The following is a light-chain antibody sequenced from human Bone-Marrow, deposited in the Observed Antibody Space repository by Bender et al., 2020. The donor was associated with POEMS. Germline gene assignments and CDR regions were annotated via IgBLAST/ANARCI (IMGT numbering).Light chain of an antibody. CDR3: QSYDSNNQ. J-gene: IGLJ2*01. CDR1: SGSIASNY. CDR2: ENN. Sequence: KFMLTQPHSVSASPGKTVSISCTRSSGSIASNYVQWHHQRPGSAPSIVIYENNQRPSGVPDRFPGSIDSSSNSASLAISGLKTEDGADYYCQSYDSNNQIGGGTKVTVL. V-gene: IGLV6-57*03.